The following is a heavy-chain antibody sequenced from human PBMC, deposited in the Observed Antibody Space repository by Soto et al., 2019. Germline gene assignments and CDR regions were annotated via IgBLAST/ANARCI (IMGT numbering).Heavy chain of an antibody. CDR2: INPNGGSI. CDR1: GCTFSSYA. J-gene: IGHJ5*02. D-gene: IGHD3-10*01. CDR3: ARSSEGVYGIIIDGTNWFAP. V-gene: IGHV1-46*01. Sequence: GASVKVSCKASGCTFSSYAISWLRQAPGQGLEWMGVINPNGGSIRFAQKFQGRVTMTRDTSRSTVYMERRGLTSEDTAVYYCARSSEGVYGIIIDGTNWFAPWGQGTLVTVSS.